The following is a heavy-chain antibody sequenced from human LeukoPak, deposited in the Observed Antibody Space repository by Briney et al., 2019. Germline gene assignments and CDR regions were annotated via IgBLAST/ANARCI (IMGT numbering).Heavy chain of an antibody. Sequence: GGSLRLSCAASGCTFSSYAMSWVRQAPGKGLEWVSAISGSGGSTYYADSVKGRFTISRDNSKNTLYLQMNSLRAEDTAVYYCAKADDYNDRSGYHPGAFDIWGQGTMVTVSS. CDR2: ISGSGGST. D-gene: IGHD3-22*01. V-gene: IGHV3-23*01. J-gene: IGHJ3*02. CDR3: AKADDYNDRSGYHPGAFDI. CDR1: GCTFSSYA.